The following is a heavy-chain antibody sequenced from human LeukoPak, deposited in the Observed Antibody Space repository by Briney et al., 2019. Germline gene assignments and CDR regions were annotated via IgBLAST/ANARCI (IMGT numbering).Heavy chain of an antibody. CDR2: ISSSGSTI. J-gene: IGHJ6*03. Sequence: GGSLRLSCAASGFTFSDYNMSWIRQAPGKGLEWVSHISSSGSTIYYADSVEGRFTISRDNAKNSLYLQMNSLRAEDTAVYYCARDLQGGNYDFWSGYRYYYYYYMDVWGKGTTVTVSS. D-gene: IGHD3-3*01. CDR1: GFTFSDYN. CDR3: ARDLQGGNYDFWSGYRYYYYYYMDV. V-gene: IGHV3-11*01.